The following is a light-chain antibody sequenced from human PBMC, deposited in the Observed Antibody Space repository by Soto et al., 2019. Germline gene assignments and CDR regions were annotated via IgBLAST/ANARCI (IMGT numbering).Light chain of an antibody. Sequence: EIVMTQSPATLSVSPGERATLSCRASQSVRSNLAWYQQKFGQPPRLLIYDASTRATDIPARFSGSGSGTDFTLTISSLQSEDFAVYYCQQCNIWPWTFGQGTKVEIK. J-gene: IGKJ1*01. CDR2: DAS. V-gene: IGKV3-15*01. CDR3: QQCNIWPWT. CDR1: QSVRSN.